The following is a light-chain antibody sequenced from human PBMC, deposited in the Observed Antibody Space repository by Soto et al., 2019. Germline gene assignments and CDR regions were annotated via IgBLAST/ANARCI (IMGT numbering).Light chain of an antibody. J-gene: IGLJ1*01. CDR2: EVA. Sequence: QSALTQPASVSGSPGQSITISCTGTSSDVGGYRYISWYQHHPGKAPKLLIYEVANRPSGVSNRFSGSKSGNTASLTISGLQAEDEADYYCTSYLSSSTLCVFGTGTKVTVL. V-gene: IGLV2-14*01. CDR1: SSDVGGYRY. CDR3: TSYLSSSTLCV.